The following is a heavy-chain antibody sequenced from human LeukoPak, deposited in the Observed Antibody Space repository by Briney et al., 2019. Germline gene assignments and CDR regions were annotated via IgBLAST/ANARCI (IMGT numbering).Heavy chain of an antibody. CDR3: AKAPVTSCRGAFCYPFDY. D-gene: IGHD2-15*01. J-gene: IGHJ4*02. V-gene: IGHV3-23*01. CDR1: GFTFSSYA. CDR2: MSSMDDGR. Sequence: SGGSLRLSCAASGFTFSSYAMSWVRQAPGKGLEWVSAMSSMDDGRYYAASVRGRFTISRDTSRSTLYLQMNSLRAEDAAVYYCAKAPVTSCRGAFCYPFDYWGQGTLVTVSS.